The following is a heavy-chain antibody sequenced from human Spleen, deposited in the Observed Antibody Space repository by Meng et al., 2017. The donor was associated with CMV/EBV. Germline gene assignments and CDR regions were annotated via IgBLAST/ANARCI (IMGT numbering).Heavy chain of an antibody. V-gene: IGHV3-30*03. CDR3: ARDSSGSPGAFGI. Sequence: GGSLRLSCAASGLRFSTYGMYWVRQAPGKGLEWVTLISYDGRNEYYADSVKGRFTISRDNSKNTLYLQMNSLRPEDTAVYYCARDSSGSPGAFGIWGQGTMVTVSS. CDR2: ISYDGRNE. J-gene: IGHJ3*02. D-gene: IGHD3-22*01. CDR1: GLRFSTYG.